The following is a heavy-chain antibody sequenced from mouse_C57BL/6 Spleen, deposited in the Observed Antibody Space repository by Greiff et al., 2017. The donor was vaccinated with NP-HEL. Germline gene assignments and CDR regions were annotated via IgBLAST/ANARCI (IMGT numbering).Heavy chain of an antibody. V-gene: IGHV14-4*01. J-gene: IGHJ2*01. CDR2: IDPENGDT. CDR3: TTGRRDY. Sequence: EVQLQQSGAELVRPGASVKLSCTASGFNIKDDYMHWVKQRPEQGLEWIGWIDPENGDTEYASKFQGKATITADTSSNTAYLQLSSLTSEDTAVYYCTTGRRDYWGQGTTLTVSS. CDR1: GFNIKDDY.